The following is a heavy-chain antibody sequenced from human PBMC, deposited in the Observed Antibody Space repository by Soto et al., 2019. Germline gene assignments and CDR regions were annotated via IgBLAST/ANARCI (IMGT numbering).Heavy chain of an antibody. V-gene: IGHV3-23*01. CDR1: GFTFSSYA. Sequence: GGSLRLSCAASGFTFSSYAMSWVRQAPGKGLEWVSAISGSGGSTYYADSVKGRFTISRDNSKNTLYLQMNSLRAEDTAVYYCAKKLRYYYDSTNYYGMDVWGQGTTVTVSS. CDR2: ISGSGGST. J-gene: IGHJ6*02. D-gene: IGHD3-22*01. CDR3: AKKLRYYYDSTNYYGMDV.